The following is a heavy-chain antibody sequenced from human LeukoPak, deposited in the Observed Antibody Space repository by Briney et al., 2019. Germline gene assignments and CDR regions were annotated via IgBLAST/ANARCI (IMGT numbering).Heavy chain of an antibody. J-gene: IGHJ4*02. CDR3: ARNTAN. D-gene: IGHD5-18*01. V-gene: IGHV3-33*01. Sequence: PGRSLRLSCAASAFTFSSYGMHWVRQAPGKGLEWVAVIWYDGSNEDYADSVKGRFTISRDNSKNTLYLQMNSLRAEDTAVYYCARNTANWGQGTLVTVSS. CDR2: IWYDGSNE. CDR1: AFTFSSYG.